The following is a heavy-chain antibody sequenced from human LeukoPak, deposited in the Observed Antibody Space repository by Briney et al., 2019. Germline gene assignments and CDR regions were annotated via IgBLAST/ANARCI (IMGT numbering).Heavy chain of an antibody. J-gene: IGHJ4*02. D-gene: IGHD4-23*01. CDR2: INSDGSST. CDR1: RFTFSSYW. Sequence: GGSLRLSCAASRFTFSSYWMHWVRQAPGKGLVWVSRINSDGSSTSYADSVKGRFTISRDNAKNTLYLQMNSLRAEDTAVYYCARDHTVVNDYYFDYWGQGTLVTVSS. CDR3: ARDHTVVNDYYFDY. V-gene: IGHV3-74*01.